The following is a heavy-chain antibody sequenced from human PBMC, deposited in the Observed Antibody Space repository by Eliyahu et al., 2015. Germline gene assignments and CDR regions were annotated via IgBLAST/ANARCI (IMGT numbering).Heavy chain of an antibody. J-gene: IGHJ3*02. V-gene: IGHV4-4*07. D-gene: IGHD2-2*01. CDR2: IYTSGPIYTSGTT. CDR3: ARLSVPAVRGAFDI. Sequence: QVQLQESGPGLVEPSETLSLTCIXXGGSMNNYYWGWIRQPAGKGLEWIGRIYTSGPIYTSGTTNYNPSLKSRVTMSVDTSKNQFSLKLSSVTAADTAVYYCARLSVPAVRGAFDIWGQGTMVAVSS. CDR1: GGSMNNYY.